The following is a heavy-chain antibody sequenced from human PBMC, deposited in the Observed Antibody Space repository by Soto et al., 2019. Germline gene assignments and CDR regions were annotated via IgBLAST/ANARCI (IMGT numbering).Heavy chain of an antibody. CDR3: AKDYAGYCSSTSCYMDY. Sequence: LSLSCAASGFTFISYGMHWVRQAPGNGLEWVAVISYDGSNKYYADSVKGRFTISRDNSKNTLYLQMNSLRAEDTAVYYCAKDYAGYCSSTSCYMDYWGQGTLVTAPQ. CDR1: GFTFISYG. J-gene: IGHJ4*02. CDR2: ISYDGSNK. D-gene: IGHD2-2*02. V-gene: IGHV3-30*18.